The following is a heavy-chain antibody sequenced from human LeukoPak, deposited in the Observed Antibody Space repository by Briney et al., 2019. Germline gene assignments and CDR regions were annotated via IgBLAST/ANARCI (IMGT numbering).Heavy chain of an antibody. CDR2: ISYDGSNK. CDR3: ARDVGGDDDY. CDR1: GFTFSSYA. D-gene: IGHD3-16*01. V-gene: IGHV3-30*04. Sequence: GGSLRLSCAPSGFTFSSYAMHWVRQAPGKGLEWVAVISYDGSNKYYADSVKGRFTISRDNSKNTLYLQMNSLRAEDTAVYYCARDVGGDDDYWGQGTLVTVSS. J-gene: IGHJ4*02.